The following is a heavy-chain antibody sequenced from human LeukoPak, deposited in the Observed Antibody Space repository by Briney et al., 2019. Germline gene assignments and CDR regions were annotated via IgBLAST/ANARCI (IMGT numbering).Heavy chain of an antibody. Sequence: GGSLRLSCAASGFTFSSYAMSWVRQAPGKGLEWVSTVSGIGGSTFYADSVKGRSTISRDNSKNTLYLQMNSLRAEDTAVYYCAEEDYDSPGIDYWGQGTLVTISS. J-gene: IGHJ4*02. CDR2: VSGIGGST. V-gene: IGHV3-23*01. D-gene: IGHD3-22*01. CDR1: GFTFSSYA. CDR3: AEEDYDSPGIDY.